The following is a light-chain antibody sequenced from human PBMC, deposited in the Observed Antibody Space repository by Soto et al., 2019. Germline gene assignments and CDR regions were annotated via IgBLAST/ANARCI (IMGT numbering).Light chain of an antibody. CDR1: SSDVGGYNF. Sequence: QSVLTQPPSASGSPGQSVTISCTGTSSDVGGYNFVSWYQQHPGKAPTLIIYEVTKRPSGVPDRFSGSKYGNTASLTVSGLQAEDEADYYCSSYSGTNNYVFGTGTKVTVL. CDR3: SSYSGTNNYV. J-gene: IGLJ1*01. CDR2: EVT. V-gene: IGLV2-8*01.